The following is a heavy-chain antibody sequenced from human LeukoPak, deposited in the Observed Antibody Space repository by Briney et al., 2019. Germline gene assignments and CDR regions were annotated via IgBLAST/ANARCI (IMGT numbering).Heavy chain of an antibody. V-gene: IGHV4-30-4*01. CDR2: IYYTGST. CDR3: ARFPCSSTSCGAFDI. Sequence: SQTLSLTCTVSGGSISSGDYYWTWIRQPPGKGLEWIGYIYYTGSTYYKPYLKSRLTISVDTSKNQFSLKLSSVTAADTAVYYCARFPCSSTSCGAFDIWGQGTMVTVS. J-gene: IGHJ3*02. D-gene: IGHD2-2*01. CDR1: GGSISSGDYY.